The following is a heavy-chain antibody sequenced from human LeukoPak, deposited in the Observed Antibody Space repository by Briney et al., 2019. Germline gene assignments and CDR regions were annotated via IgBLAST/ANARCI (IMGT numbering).Heavy chain of an antibody. Sequence: SETHSLTCTVSGGSISSGCYYWNWIRQPPGKGLEWIGYIYYSGSTNYNPSLKSRVTISVDTSKNQFSLKLSSVTAADTAVYYCAGRLWRRDGYNLSAFDMWGGRTMVTVSS. CDR3: AGRLWRRDGYNLSAFDM. J-gene: IGHJ3*02. CDR1: GGSISSGCYY. D-gene: IGHD5-24*01. V-gene: IGHV4-61*01. CDR2: IYYSGST.